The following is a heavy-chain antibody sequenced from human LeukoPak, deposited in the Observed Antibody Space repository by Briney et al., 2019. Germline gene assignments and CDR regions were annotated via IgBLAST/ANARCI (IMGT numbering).Heavy chain of an antibody. Sequence: KAGGSLRLSCAASGFPFSNAWMSWVRQAPGKGLEWVGRIKSKTDGGTTDYAAPVKGRFTISRDDSKNTLYLQMNSLKTEDTAMYYCTTVIAYDSNGQGGQGTLVTVSS. CDR3: TTVIAYDSNGQ. CDR2: IKSKTDGGTT. D-gene: IGHD3-22*01. V-gene: IGHV3-15*01. J-gene: IGHJ4*02. CDR1: GFPFSNAW.